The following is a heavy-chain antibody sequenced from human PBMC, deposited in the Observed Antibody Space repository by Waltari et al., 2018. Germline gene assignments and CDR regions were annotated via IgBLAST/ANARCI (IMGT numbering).Heavy chain of an antibody. J-gene: IGHJ4*02. D-gene: IGHD3-3*01. V-gene: IGHV3-21*01. CDR3: ARDRDDFWSGHLDAGY. CDR1: GFTFSSYS. Sequence: EVQLVESGGGLVKPGGSLRLSCAASGFTFSSYSMNWVRQAPGKGLEWVSSISSSSSYIYYADSVKGRFTISRDNAKNSLYLQMNSLRAEDTAVYYCARDRDDFWSGHLDAGYWGQGTLVTVSS. CDR2: ISSSSSYI.